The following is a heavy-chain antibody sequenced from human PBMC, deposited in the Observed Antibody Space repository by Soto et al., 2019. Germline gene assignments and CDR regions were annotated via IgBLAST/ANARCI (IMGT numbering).Heavy chain of an antibody. Sequence: GGSLRLSCAASGFTFSSYGMHWVRQAPGKGLEWVAVIWYDGSNKYYADSVKGRFTISRDNSKNTLYLQMNSLRAEDTAVYYCARDRNDFWSGYSGGVYFDYWGQGTLVTVSS. CDR3: ARDRNDFWSGYSGGVYFDY. V-gene: IGHV3-33*01. CDR1: GFTFSSYG. J-gene: IGHJ4*02. D-gene: IGHD3-3*01. CDR2: IWYDGSNK.